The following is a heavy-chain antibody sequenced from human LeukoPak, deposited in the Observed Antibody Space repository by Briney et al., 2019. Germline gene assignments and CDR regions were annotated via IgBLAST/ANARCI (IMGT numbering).Heavy chain of an antibody. CDR2: ISTSGST. CDR1: GDSMGNDY. Sequence: SETLSLTCTVSGDSMGNDYWSWIRQSAGKGLEWIGRISTSGSTDYNPSLRSRVTMSVDTSRNQFSLTLTSMTAADTAVYYCARNEFRSYGLVHYWGQGTLVTVSS. J-gene: IGHJ4*02. V-gene: IGHV4-4*07. D-gene: IGHD6-6*01. CDR3: ARNEFRSYGLVHY.